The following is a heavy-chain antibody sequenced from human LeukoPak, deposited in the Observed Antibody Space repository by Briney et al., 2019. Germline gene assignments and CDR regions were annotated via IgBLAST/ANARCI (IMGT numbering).Heavy chain of an antibody. CDR1: GYTFTSYD. J-gene: IGHJ4*02. CDR3: AREKLELLDY. D-gene: IGHD1-7*01. CDR2: MNPKSGNT. V-gene: IGHV1-8*01. Sequence: ASVPVSCKASGYTFTSYDIKWVRQATGQGLEWMGWMNPKSGNTAYAQKFQGRVTMTRNTSINKAYMELSSLRSEDTAVYYCAREKLELLDYWGQGTLVSVSS.